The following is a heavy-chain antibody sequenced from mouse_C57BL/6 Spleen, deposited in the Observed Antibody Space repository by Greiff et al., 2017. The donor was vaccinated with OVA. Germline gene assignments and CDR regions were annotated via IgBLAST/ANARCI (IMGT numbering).Heavy chain of an antibody. Sequence: QVQLQQSGPGLVQPSQSLSITCTVSGFSLTSYGVHWVRQSPGKGLEWLGVIWRGGSTDYNAAFISRLGISKDNSKSQVFFKMNSLQADDTAIYYCARNYYGSRSFLYYFDYWGQGTTLTVSS. D-gene: IGHD1-1*01. V-gene: IGHV2-2*01. CDR1: GFSLTSYG. CDR2: IWRGGST. CDR3: ARNYYGSRSFLYYFDY. J-gene: IGHJ2*01.